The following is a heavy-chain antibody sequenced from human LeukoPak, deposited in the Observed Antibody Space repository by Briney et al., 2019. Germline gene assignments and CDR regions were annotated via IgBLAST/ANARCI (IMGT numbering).Heavy chain of an antibody. CDR3: AGAPPYCSSTSCSLGEYFQH. J-gene: IGHJ1*01. V-gene: IGHV5-51*01. D-gene: IGHD2-2*01. CDR1: GYSFTSYW. Sequence: GESLKISCKGSGYSFTSYWIGWVRQMPGKGLEWMGIIYPGDSDTRCSPSFQGQVTISADKSISTAYLQWSRLKASDTAMYYCAGAPPYCSSTSCSLGEYFQHWGQGTLVTVSS. CDR2: IYPGDSDT.